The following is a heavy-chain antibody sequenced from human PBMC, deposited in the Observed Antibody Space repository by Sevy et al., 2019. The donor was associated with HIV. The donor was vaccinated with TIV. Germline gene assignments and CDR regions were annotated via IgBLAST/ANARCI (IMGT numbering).Heavy chain of an antibody. Sequence: SETLSLTCAVSGGSISSGGYSWSWIRQPPGKGLEWIGYIYHSGSTYYNPSLKSRLTISVDRSKNQFSRNLSSVTAADTAGYYCARVATGTHHNNWFDPWGQGTLVTVSS. CDR3: ARVATGTHHNNWFDP. CDR2: IYHSGST. J-gene: IGHJ5*02. D-gene: IGHD1-1*01. CDR1: GGSISSGGYS. V-gene: IGHV4-30-2*01.